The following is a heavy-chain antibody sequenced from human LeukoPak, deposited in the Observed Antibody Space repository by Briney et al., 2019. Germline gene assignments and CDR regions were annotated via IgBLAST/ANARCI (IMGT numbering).Heavy chain of an antibody. CDR1: GFTFSNYA. Sequence: PGESLRLSCAASGFTFSNYAMSWVRQAPGKGLEWVSLISGSGTSTYYADSAKGRFTISRDNSKNTLYLQMNSLRAEDTAVYYCAKSGITMIVVALTFDIWGQGTMVTVSP. D-gene: IGHD3-22*01. CDR2: ISGSGTST. CDR3: AKSGITMIVVALTFDI. V-gene: IGHV3-23*01. J-gene: IGHJ3*02.